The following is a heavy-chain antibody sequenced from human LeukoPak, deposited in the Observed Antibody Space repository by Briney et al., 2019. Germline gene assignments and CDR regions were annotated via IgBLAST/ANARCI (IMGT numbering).Heavy chain of an antibody. CDR1: GFTFDDYA. Sequence: PGRSLRLSCAASGFTFDDYAMHWVRQAPGKGLEWVSGISWNSGSIGYADSVEGRFTISRDNAKNSLYLQMNSLRAEDTAVYYCAREVTLGWFDPWGQGTLVTVSS. V-gene: IGHV3-9*01. D-gene: IGHD2-21*02. J-gene: IGHJ5*02. CDR2: ISWNSGSI. CDR3: AREVTLGWFDP.